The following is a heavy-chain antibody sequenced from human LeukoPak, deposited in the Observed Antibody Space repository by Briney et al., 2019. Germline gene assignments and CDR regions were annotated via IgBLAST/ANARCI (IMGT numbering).Heavy chain of an antibody. J-gene: IGHJ4*02. V-gene: IGHV1-18*01. D-gene: IGHD3-22*01. CDR3: ARGPHERSGYPDD. Sequence: ASMKVASKPYGYTFNTYGITWVRQAPGQGLEWMGSISPYNGNTNYAQKFQGRVTLTTDTSTSTAYMELRSLRSDDTAVYYCARGPHERSGYPDDWGQGTLVTVSS. CDR2: ISPYNGNT. CDR1: GYTFNTYG.